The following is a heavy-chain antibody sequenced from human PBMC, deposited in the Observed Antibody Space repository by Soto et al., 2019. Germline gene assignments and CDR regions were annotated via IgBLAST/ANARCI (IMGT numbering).Heavy chain of an antibody. CDR1: GYTSISYN. Sequence: QVQLVQSGAEVKKPGAPLRVSCKASGYTSISYNIPWGARPLGKGLEWMGIFNPSGGSTNYPQKLQGRVTLTRDTSTSTVYMELSSLRSEDTAIYYCARGGYDWYFDLWGRGTLVTVSS. V-gene: IGHV1-46*04. CDR3: ARGGYDWYFDL. CDR2: FNPSGGST. J-gene: IGHJ2*01. D-gene: IGHD5-18*01.